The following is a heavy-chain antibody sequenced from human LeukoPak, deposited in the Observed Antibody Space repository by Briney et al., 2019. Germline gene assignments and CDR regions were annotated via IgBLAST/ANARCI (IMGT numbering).Heavy chain of an antibody. V-gene: IGHV3-7*04. J-gene: IGHJ4*02. Sequence: GGSLRLSCAASGFSFSDYWMTWVRQAPGKGLEWVANIKQDGSKKSYVDSVKGRFTISRDNAKNSLYLQMNSLRAEDTAIYYCTRVGYIDEGIDYWGQGTLVTVSS. D-gene: IGHD5-24*01. CDR2: IKQDGSKK. CDR3: TRVGYIDEGIDY. CDR1: GFSFSDYW.